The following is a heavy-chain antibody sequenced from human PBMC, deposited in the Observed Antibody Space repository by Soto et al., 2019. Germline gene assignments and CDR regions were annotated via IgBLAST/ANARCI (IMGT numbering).Heavy chain of an antibody. CDR1: GYTFTGYY. Sequence: ASVKVSCKASGYTFTGYYMHWVRQAPGQGLEWMGWINPNSGGTNYAQKFQGWVTMTRDTSISTAYMELSRLRSDDTAVYYCARGGSVVVAATEYNWFDPWGQGTLVTVSS. V-gene: IGHV1-2*04. CDR3: ARGGSVVVAATEYNWFDP. CDR2: INPNSGGT. J-gene: IGHJ5*02. D-gene: IGHD2-15*01.